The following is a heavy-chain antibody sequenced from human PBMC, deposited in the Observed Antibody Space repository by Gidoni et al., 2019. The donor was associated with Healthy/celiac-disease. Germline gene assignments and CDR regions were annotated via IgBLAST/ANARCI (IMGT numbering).Heavy chain of an antibody. J-gene: IGHJ3*02. CDR2: IYSGGST. Sequence: EVQLVESGGGLIQPGGSLRLPCGASGFTVSSNYMSWVRQAPGKGLEWVSVIYSGGSTYYADSVKGRFTISRDNSKNTLYLQMNSLRAEDTAVYYCARDSPYVRDAFDIWGQGTMVTVSS. CDR3: ARDSPYVRDAFDI. V-gene: IGHV3-53*01. CDR1: GFTVSSNY. D-gene: IGHD3-10*02.